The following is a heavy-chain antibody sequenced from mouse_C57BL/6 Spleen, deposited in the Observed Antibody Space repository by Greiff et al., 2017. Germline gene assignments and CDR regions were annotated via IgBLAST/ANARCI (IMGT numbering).Heavy chain of an antibody. CDR2: IYPGSGST. CDR3: ARSGLPYAMDY. D-gene: IGHD5-5*01. J-gene: IGHJ4*01. V-gene: IGHV1-55*01. Sequence: VQLQQSGAELVKPGASVKMSCKASGYTFTSYWLTWVKQRPGQGLEWIGDIYPGSGSTNYNEKFKSKATLTVDTSSSTAYMQLSSLTSEDSAVYYCARSGLPYAMDYWGQGTSVTVSS. CDR1: GYTFTSYW.